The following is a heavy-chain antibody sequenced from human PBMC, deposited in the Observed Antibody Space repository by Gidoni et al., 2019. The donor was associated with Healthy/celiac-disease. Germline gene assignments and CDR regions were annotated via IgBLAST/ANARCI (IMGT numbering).Heavy chain of an antibody. CDR1: GFTCSDYD. CDR3: ARDQRAECGDYEFGAEGYQIDI. D-gene: IGHD4-17*01. V-gene: IGHV3-11*01. Sequence: QVQLVESGGGVVKPGGSLRLACAASGFTCSDYDMRWNRQAPGKGLECVSYIRMSGITIYYADSVKCRFTISRDNAKNSLYLQMNSLRAEDTAVYYCARDQRAECGDYEFGAEGYQIDIWGQGTMVTVSS. CDR2: IRMSGITI. J-gene: IGHJ3*02.